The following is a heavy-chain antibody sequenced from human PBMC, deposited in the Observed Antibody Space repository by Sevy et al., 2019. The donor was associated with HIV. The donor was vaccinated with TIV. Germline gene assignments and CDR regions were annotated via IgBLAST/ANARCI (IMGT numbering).Heavy chain of an antibody. CDR2: ISPISGST. J-gene: IGHJ4*02. CDR3: SRFKYYCSENLYYFDY. Sequence: ASVKVSCKASGGTLIDYAISWVRQAPGQGLEWMGGISPISGSTKYAQKFQGRVSITADRSTSTAYMELRRLQSVDSAVYYCSRFKYYCSENLYYFDYWGQGTLVTVSS. D-gene: IGHD3-10*01. V-gene: IGHV1-69*06. CDR1: GGTLIDYA.